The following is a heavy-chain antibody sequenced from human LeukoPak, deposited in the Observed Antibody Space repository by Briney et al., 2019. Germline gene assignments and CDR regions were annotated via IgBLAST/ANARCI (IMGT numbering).Heavy chain of an antibody. Sequence: GSLRLSWAASGFTFSHYSMSWVRQAPGKGLEWGSTISGSGGSTYYADSVKGRFTISRDNSKNTLYLQMNSLRAEDTAVYYCAKVPLIAAPKHFDYWGQGTLVTVSS. D-gene: IGHD6-13*01. J-gene: IGHJ4*02. CDR3: AKVPLIAAPKHFDY. CDR2: ISGSGGST. CDR1: GFTFSHYS. V-gene: IGHV3-23*01.